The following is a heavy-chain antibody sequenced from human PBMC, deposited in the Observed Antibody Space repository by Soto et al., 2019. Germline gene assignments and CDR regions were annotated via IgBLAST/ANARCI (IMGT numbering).Heavy chain of an antibody. J-gene: IGHJ4*02. V-gene: IGHV4-34*01. Sequence: PSETLSLTCAVYCGSFSGYYWSWIRQPPGKGLEWIGEINHSGSTNYNPSLKSRVTISVDTSKNQFSLKLSSVTAADTAVYYCARDRGYSYGHYYFDYWGQGTLVTVSS. D-gene: IGHD5-18*01. CDR1: CGSFSGYY. CDR3: ARDRGYSYGHYYFDY. CDR2: INHSGST.